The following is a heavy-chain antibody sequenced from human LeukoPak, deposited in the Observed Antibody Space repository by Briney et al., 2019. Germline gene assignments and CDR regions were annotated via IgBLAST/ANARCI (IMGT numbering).Heavy chain of an antibody. D-gene: IGHD3-10*01. CDR1: GFTFSSYS. Sequence: GGSLRLSCAASGFTFSSYSMNWVRQAPGKGLEWVSSISSSSSYIYYADSVKGRFTISRDNAKNSLYLQMNSLRAEDTAVYYCASDPTMVDPRYYYYYMDVWGKGTTVTVSS. CDR3: ASDPTMVDPRYYYYYMDV. CDR2: ISSSSSYI. J-gene: IGHJ6*03. V-gene: IGHV3-21*01.